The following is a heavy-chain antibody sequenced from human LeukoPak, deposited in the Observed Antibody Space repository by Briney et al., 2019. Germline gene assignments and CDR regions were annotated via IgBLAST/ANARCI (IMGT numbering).Heavy chain of an antibody. CDR3: VRVAPGNGYSDY. D-gene: IGHD6-13*01. CDR2: ITSSSSYI. CDR1: GFTFSSYE. J-gene: IGHJ4*02. Sequence: PGGSLRLSCAASGFTFSSYEMNWVRQAPGKGLEWVSSITSSSSYIYYADSVKGRFTVSRDNAKNSLYLQMNSLRAEDTAVYYCVRVAPGNGYSDYWGQGTLVTVSS. V-gene: IGHV3-21*01.